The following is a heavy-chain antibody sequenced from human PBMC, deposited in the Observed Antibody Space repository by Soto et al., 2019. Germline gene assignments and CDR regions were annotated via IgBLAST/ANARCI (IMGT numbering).Heavy chain of an antibody. CDR2: IYYSGST. J-gene: IGHJ6*03. D-gene: IGHD2-15*01. Sequence: ETMSLTKTVSGGTIISVGGRWIIKHQHPGKGLEWIGYIYYSGSTYYNPSLKSRVTISLDTSKNQFSLKLSSVTAADTAVYYCARFKGYSYGSDYMDVWGKGTTVTVSS. V-gene: IGHV4-61*08. CDR1: GGTIISVGGR. CDR3: ARFKGYSYGSDYMDV.